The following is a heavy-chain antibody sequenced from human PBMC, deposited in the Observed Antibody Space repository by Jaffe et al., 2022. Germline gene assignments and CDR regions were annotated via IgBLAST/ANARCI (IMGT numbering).Heavy chain of an antibody. CDR1: GFTFSNYA. CDR3: ARVRAQLERAIDY. J-gene: IGHJ4*02. V-gene: IGHV3-23*01. D-gene: IGHD1-1*01. CDR2: ISGGDTST. Sequence: EVQLLESGGGLVQPGESLRVSCAASGFTFSNYAMSWVRQAPGKGLEWVSLISGGDTSTIYADSVKGRFTISRDSSKNTLYLQMNNLRAEDTAVYYCARVRAQLERAIDYWGQGTLVTVSS.